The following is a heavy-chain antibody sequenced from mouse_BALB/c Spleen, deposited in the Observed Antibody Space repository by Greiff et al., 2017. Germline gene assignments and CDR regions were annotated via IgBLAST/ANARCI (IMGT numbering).Heavy chain of an antibody. CDR2: ISSGGSYT. V-gene: IGHV5-6*01. CDR3: ARHRGGSSYGFAY. D-gene: IGHD1-1*01. J-gene: IGHJ3*01. Sequence: EVMLVESGGDLVKPGGSLKLSCAASGFTFSSYGMSWVRQTPDKRLEWVATISSGGSYTYYPDSVKGRFTISRDNAKNTLYLQMSSLKSEDTAMFYCARHRGGSSYGFAYWGQGSLGTVSA. CDR1: GFTFSSYG.